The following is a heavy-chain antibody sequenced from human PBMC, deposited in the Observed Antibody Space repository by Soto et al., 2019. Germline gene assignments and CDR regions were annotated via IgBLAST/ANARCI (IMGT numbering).Heavy chain of an antibody. D-gene: IGHD3-22*01. CDR1: GYSFTSYW. Sequence: GESLKISCKGSGYSFTSYWIGWVRQMPGKGLEWMGIIYPGDSDTRYSPSFQGQVTFSADKSISTAYLQWSSLNASDTAMYYCARQIVYYYDISRYFLSDFWGQGTLVTVSS. J-gene: IGHJ4*02. CDR2: IYPGDSDT. CDR3: ARQIVYYYDISRYFLSDF. V-gene: IGHV5-51*01.